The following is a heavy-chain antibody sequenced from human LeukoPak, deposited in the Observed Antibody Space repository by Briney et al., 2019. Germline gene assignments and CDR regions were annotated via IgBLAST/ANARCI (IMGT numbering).Heavy chain of an antibody. V-gene: IGHV3-30*18. J-gene: IGHJ6*02. D-gene: IGHD6-25*01. CDR3: AKDRSSGPHYYYGMDV. Sequence: EGSLRLSCAASGFTFSSYGIHWVRQAPGKGLEWVAVISYVGDDQFYAESVKGRFTISRDNSKKTVFLQMNSLRGEDTAVYYCAKDRSSGPHYYYGMDVWGQGTTVTVSS. CDR2: ISYVGDDQ. CDR1: GFTFSSYG.